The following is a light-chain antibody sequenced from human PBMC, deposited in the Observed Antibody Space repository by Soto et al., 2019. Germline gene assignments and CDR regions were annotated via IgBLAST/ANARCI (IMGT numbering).Light chain of an antibody. CDR2: SGS. Sequence: DIQMTQSPSSVSASVGDRVTITCRASQGLSSWLAWYQQKPGKAPKLLIYSGSSLQSGVSSRFSGSGGGTDFTLTISNLQPEDFATYYCQQDNSFPITFGQGTRLEIK. V-gene: IGKV1D-12*01. J-gene: IGKJ5*01. CDR1: QGLSSW. CDR3: QQDNSFPIT.